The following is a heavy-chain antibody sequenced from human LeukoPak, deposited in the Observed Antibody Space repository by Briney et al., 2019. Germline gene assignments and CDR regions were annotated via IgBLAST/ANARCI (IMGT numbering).Heavy chain of an antibody. J-gene: IGHJ4*02. CDR3: ARDPEGFWSGYYVY. CDR2: IIPIFGTA. V-gene: IGHV1-69*05. D-gene: IGHD3-3*01. CDR1: GGTFSSYA. Sequence: GASVKVSCKASGGTFSSYAISWVRQAPGQGLEWMGGIIPIFGTANYAQKFQGRVTITTDESTSTAYMELSSLRSEDTAVYYCARDPEGFWSGYYVYWGQGTLVTVSS.